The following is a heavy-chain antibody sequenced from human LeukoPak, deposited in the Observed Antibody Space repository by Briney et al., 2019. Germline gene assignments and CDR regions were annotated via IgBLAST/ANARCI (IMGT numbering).Heavy chain of an antibody. CDR1: GYSFTSYW. J-gene: IGHJ4*02. CDR2: IYPGDSDT. D-gene: IGHD6-19*01. Sequence: RGESLKISCKGSGYSFTSYWIGWVRQMPGKGLEWMGIIYPGDSDTKYSPSFQGQVTISADKSISTAYLQWSSLKASDTAMYYCARVPTEQWLEYFFDYWGQGTLVTVSS. CDR3: ARVPTEQWLEYFFDY. V-gene: IGHV5-51*01.